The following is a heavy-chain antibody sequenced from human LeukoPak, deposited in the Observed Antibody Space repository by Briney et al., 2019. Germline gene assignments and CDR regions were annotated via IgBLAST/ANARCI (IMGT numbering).Heavy chain of an antibody. V-gene: IGHV4-61*01. CDR3: ARATGNDAFDI. Sequence: SETLSLTCTVSGVSVSSGSYYWSWIRQPPGKGLEWIGYIYYSGSTNYNPSLKSRVTISVDTSKNQFSLKLSSVTAADTAVYYCARATGNDAFDIWGQGTMVTVSS. D-gene: IGHD3-10*01. CDR1: GVSVSSGSYY. J-gene: IGHJ3*02. CDR2: IYYSGST.